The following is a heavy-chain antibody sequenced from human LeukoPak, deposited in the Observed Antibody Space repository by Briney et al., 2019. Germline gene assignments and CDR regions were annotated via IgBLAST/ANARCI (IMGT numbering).Heavy chain of an antibody. CDR1: GFTFSNYW. Sequence: PGGSLRLSCAASGFTFSNYWMTWVRQAPGKGLEWVANIKQDGSEKYYVDSVKGRFTISRDNAKNSLYLQMNSLRAEDTAVYYCARDRGSGSYWGQETLVTVSS. J-gene: IGHJ4*02. V-gene: IGHV3-7*01. CDR3: ARDRGSGSY. D-gene: IGHD1-26*01. CDR2: IKQDGSEK.